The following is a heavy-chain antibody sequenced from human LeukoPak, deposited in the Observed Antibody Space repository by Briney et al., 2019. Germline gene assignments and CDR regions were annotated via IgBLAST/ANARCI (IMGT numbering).Heavy chain of an antibody. V-gene: IGHV4-30-2*01. CDR1: GGSISSGGYS. J-gene: IGHJ4*02. Sequence: PSQTLSLTCAVSGGSISSGGYSWSWIRQPPGKGLEWTGYIYHSGSTYYNPSLKSRVTISVDRSKNQLSLKLSSVTAADKAVYYWAREGGGGPSFDYWGQGTLVTVSS. CDR3: AREGGGGPSFDY. D-gene: IGHD3-16*01. CDR2: IYHSGST.